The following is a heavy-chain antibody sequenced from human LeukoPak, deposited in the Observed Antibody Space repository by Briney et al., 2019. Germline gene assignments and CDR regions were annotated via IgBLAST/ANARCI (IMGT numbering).Heavy chain of an antibody. J-gene: IGHJ4*02. D-gene: IGHD1-26*01. CDR3: ATNSGSYYGFDY. Sequence: ASVKVSCKVSGCTLTELSMHWVRQAPGKGLEWMGGFDPEDGETIYAQKFQGRVTMTEDTSTDTAYMELSSLRSEDTAVYYCATNSGSYYGFDYWGQGTLVTVSS. CDR1: GCTLTELS. V-gene: IGHV1-24*01. CDR2: FDPEDGET.